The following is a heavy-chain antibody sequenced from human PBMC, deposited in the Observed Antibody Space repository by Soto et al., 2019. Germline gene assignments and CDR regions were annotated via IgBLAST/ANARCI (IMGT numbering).Heavy chain of an antibody. CDR3: ARDPPPPDY. Sequence: QVQLVQSGAEVKKPGASVKVSCKASGYTFASYAISWMRQAPGQGLEWMGWISAYNGNTNYAQKPXGRVTMTTDTTTSTAYMALRSLRSDDTAVYYCARDPPPPDYWGQGTLVTVSS. J-gene: IGHJ4*02. CDR2: ISAYNGNT. V-gene: IGHV1-18*01. CDR1: GYTFASYA.